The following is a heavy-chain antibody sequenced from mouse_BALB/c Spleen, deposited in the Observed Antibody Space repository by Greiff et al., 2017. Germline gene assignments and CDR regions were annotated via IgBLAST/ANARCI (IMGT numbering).Heavy chain of an antibody. V-gene: IGHV1-63*02. CDR2: IYPGGGYT. D-gene: IGHD1-1*01. J-gene: IGHJ4*01. Sequence: VQLQESGAELVRPGTSVKMSCKAAGYTFTNYWIGWVKQRPGHGLEWIGDIYPGGGYTNYNEKFKGKATLTADTSSSTAYMQLSSLTSEDSAIYYCARGSYGSSYVGYYAMDYWGQGTSVTVSS. CDR3: ARGSYGSSYVGYYAMDY. CDR1: GYTFTNYW.